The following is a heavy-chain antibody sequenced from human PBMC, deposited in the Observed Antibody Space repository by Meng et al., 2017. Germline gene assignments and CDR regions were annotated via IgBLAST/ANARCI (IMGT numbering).Heavy chain of an antibody. CDR3: ARERRGGNSVDY. CDR1: GFTFSYYS. V-gene: IGHV3-21*01. CDR2: IYTSTTYI. Sequence: GESLKISCAASGFTFSYYSMNWVRQAPGKGLEWVSSIYTSTTYIYYADSVQGRFTISRDDAKKSVYLQMDSLRAEDTAVYYCARERRGGNSVDYWGQGTLVTVSS. J-gene: IGHJ4*02. D-gene: IGHD4-23*01.